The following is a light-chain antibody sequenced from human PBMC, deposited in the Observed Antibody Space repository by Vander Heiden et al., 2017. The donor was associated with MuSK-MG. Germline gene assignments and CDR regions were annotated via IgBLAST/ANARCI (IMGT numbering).Light chain of an antibody. CDR3: QQSGSSLYT. J-gene: IGKJ2*01. V-gene: IGKV3-20*01. CDR1: RSINENF. Sequence: ESVLTQSPGTLSLSPGDRATISCRASRSINENFLTWYRQTPGQATRRIISGASTRAAGIPDRFSGSGSGTDFILTISRLEPEDFAVYYCQQSGSSLYTFGQGTKLEIK. CDR2: GAS.